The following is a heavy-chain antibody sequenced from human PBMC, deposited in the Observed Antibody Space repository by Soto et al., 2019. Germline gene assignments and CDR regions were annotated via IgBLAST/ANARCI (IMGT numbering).Heavy chain of an antibody. V-gene: IGHV3-49*03. D-gene: IGHD5-18*01. CDR3: TRWPWARRQIWLDY. Sequence: GSLRLSCTAYGCTFDDYAMSWFRQAPGKGLVRGGFIRSKAYGGTREYAASVKGRFTISRDDSKSIAYRQMNRVKTEDRSVYYCTRWPWARRQIWLDYWGQGTLVTISS. CDR2: IRSKAYGGTR. CDR1: GCTFDDYA. J-gene: IGHJ4*02.